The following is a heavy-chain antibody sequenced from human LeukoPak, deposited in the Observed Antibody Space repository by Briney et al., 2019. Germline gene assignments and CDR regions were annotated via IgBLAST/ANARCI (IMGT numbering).Heavy chain of an antibody. Sequence: SETLSLTCAVYGGSFSGYYWSWIRQPPGKGLEWIGEINHSGSTNYNPSLKSRVTISVDTSKNQFSLKLSSVTAADTAVYYCAKNVVRGVIRVGFDYWGQGTLVTVSS. V-gene: IGHV4-34*01. J-gene: IGHJ4*02. CDR1: GGSFSGYY. CDR3: AKNVVRGVIRVGFDY. CDR2: INHSGST. D-gene: IGHD3-10*01.